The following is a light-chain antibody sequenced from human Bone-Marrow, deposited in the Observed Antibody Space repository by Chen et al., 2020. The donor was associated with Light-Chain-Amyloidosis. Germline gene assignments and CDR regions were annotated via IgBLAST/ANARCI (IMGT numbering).Light chain of an antibody. J-gene: IGLJ2*01. CDR3: QSADSSGTYEVI. V-gene: IGLV3-25*03. CDR2: RYT. Sequence: SYELTQPPSVSVSTGQTARITCSGDDLPTKYAYWYQQKPGQAPVLVIHRYTERPSGISERFSGSSSGTTATLTISGVQAEDEADYHCQSADSSGTYEVIFGGGTKLTVL. CDR1: DLPTKY.